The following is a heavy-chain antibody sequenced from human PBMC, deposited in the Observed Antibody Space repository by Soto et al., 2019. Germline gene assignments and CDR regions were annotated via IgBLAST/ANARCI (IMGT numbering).Heavy chain of an antibody. CDR3: AKTSEATIRVGSDY. D-gene: IGHD5-12*01. V-gene: IGHV3-23*01. CDR1: GFTFSSYA. CDR2: ISGSGGST. J-gene: IGHJ4*02. Sequence: GGSLRLSCAASGFTFSSYAMSWVRQAPGKGLEWVSAISGSGGSTYYADSVKGRFTISRDNSKNTLYLQMNSLRAEDTAVYYCAKTSEATIRVGSDYWGQGTRVTVSS.